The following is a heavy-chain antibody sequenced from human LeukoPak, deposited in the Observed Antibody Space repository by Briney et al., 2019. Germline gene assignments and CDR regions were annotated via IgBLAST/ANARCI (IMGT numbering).Heavy chain of an antibody. CDR1: GFTFNIYG. V-gene: IGHV3-30*18. J-gene: IGHJ4*02. CDR3: AKVFPGIAAAAPDY. CDR2: ISYDGSNK. D-gene: IGHD6-13*01. Sequence: GGSLRLSCAASGFTFNIYGMHWVRQAPGKGLEWVAVISYDGSNKYYADFVRGRFTISRDNSKNTLYLQMNSLRAEDTAVYYCAKVFPGIAAAAPDYWGQGTLVTVSS.